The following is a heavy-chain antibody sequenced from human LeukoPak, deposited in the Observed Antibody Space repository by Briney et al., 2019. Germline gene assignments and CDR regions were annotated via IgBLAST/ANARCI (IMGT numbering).Heavy chain of an antibody. CDR1: GYTFTSYD. D-gene: IGHD3-10*01. CDR3: ARGESGSGTFWGYYYYYMDV. CDR2: MNPNSGNT. J-gene: IGHJ6*03. V-gene: IGHV1-8*03. Sequence: ASVKVSCKASGYTFTSYDINWVRQATGQGLERMGWMNPNSGNTGYAQKFQGRVTITRNTSISTAYMELSSLRSEDTAVYYCARGESGSGTFWGYYYYYMDVWGKGTTVTVSS.